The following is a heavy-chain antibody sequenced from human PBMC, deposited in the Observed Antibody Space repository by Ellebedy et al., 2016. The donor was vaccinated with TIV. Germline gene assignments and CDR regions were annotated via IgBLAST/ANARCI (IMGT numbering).Heavy chain of an antibody. CDR3: ARDRGSFWSGYANYYGMDV. CDR1: GYTFTSYV. J-gene: IGHJ6*02. Sequence: AASVKVSCKASGYTFTSYVISWVRQAPGQGLEWMGWISAYNGNTNYAQKLQGRVTMTTDTSTSTAYMELRSLRSDDTAVYYCARDRGSFWSGYANYYGMDVWGQGTTVTVSS. D-gene: IGHD3-3*01. CDR2: ISAYNGNT. V-gene: IGHV1-18*01.